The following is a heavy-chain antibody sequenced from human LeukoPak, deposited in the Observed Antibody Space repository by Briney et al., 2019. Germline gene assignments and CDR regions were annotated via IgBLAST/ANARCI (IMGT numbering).Heavy chain of an antibody. J-gene: IGHJ3*02. V-gene: IGHV4-59*12. CDR1: GGSISNYY. CDR2: IYHSGST. CDR3: ARADYGDYHAFDI. D-gene: IGHD4-17*01. Sequence: SETLSLTCTVSGGSISNYYWSWIRQPPGKGLEWIGYIYHSGSTYYNPSLKSRVTISVDRSKNQFSLKLSSVIAADTAVYYCARADYGDYHAFDIWGQGTMVTVSS.